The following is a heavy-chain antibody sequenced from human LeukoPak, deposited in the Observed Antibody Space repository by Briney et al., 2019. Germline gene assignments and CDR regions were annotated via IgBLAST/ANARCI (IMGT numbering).Heavy chain of an antibody. Sequence: ASVKVSCKASGYTFTSYGISWVRPARGQGREWMGWISAYNGYTNYAQKLQGRVTMTTETSTSTAYMELTSLRSDNTAVYYCSRERWYYDFWSGYSNDAFDIWGQRTMVTVSS. CDR3: SRERWYYDFWSGYSNDAFDI. CDR1: GYTFTSYG. D-gene: IGHD3-3*01. J-gene: IGHJ3*02. CDR2: ISAYNGYT. V-gene: IGHV1-18*01.